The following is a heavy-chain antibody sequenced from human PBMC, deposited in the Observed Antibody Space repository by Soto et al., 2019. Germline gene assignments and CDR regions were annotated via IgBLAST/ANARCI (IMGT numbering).Heavy chain of an antibody. CDR2: ISRSGTT. CDR1: GGHFNDNY. Sequence: QVQLQPGGAGLLKPSETLSLSCAVYGGHFNDNYYTWFRQPPGKGLEWLGEISRSGTTKYIPSLKSRAFISLDTSKSQVSVNVTSVTAADKAVYCCATWLWFGTHVELWGQGALVTVSS. D-gene: IGHD3-10*01. CDR3: ATWLWFGTHVEL. V-gene: IGHV4-34*01. J-gene: IGHJ5*02.